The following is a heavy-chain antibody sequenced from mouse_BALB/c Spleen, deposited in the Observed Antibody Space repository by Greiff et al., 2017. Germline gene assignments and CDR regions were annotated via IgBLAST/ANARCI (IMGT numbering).Heavy chain of an antibody. CDR2: INPSNGGT. V-gene: IGHV1S81*02. D-gene: IGHD1-2*01. CDR3: TRAGYRYYYAMDY. Sequence: QVQLQQPGAELVKPGASVKLSCKASGYTFTSYYMYWVKQRPGQGLEWIGGINPSNGGTNFNEKFKSKATLTVDKSSSTAYMQLSSLTSEDSAVYYCTRAGYRYYYAMDYWGQGTSGTVSS. J-gene: IGHJ4*01. CDR1: GYTFTSYY.